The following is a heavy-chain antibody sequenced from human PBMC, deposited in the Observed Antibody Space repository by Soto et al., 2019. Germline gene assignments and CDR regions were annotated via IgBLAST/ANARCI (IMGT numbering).Heavy chain of an antibody. CDR3: ARDRAYDFWSGYSHYFDY. J-gene: IGHJ4*02. CDR1: GYTFTSYG. CDR2: ISAYNGNT. V-gene: IGHV1-18*01. Sequence: QVQLVQSGAEVKKPGASVKVSCKASGYTFTSYGIGWVRQAPGQGLEWMGWISAYNGNTNYAQKLQGRVTMTTDTSTSTAYMELRSLRSDDTAVYYCARDRAYDFWSGYSHYFDYWGQGTLVTVSS. D-gene: IGHD3-3*01.